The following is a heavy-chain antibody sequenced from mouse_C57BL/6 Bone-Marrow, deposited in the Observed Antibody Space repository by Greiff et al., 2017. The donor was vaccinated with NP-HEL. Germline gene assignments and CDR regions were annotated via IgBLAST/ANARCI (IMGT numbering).Heavy chain of an antibody. Sequence: EVHLVESGGGLVKPGGSLKLSCAASGFTFSDYGMHWVRQAPEKGLEWVAYISSGSSTIYYADTVKGRFTISRDNAKNTLFLQMTSLGSEDTAMYYCANDGHGAYWGQGTLVTVSA. D-gene: IGHD2-3*01. J-gene: IGHJ3*01. V-gene: IGHV5-17*01. CDR2: ISSGSSTI. CDR3: ANDGHGAY. CDR1: GFTFSDYG.